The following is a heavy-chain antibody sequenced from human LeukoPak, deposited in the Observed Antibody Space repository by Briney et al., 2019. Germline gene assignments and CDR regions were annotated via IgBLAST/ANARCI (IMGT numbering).Heavy chain of an antibody. D-gene: IGHD3-16*02. Sequence: GRSLRLSCAASGFTFSSYAMHWVRQAPGKGLEWVAVISYDGSNKYYADSVKGRFTISRDNSKNTLYLQMNSLRAEDTAVYYCARDRRDDYVWGSYRFSNWGQGTLVTVSS. J-gene: IGHJ4*02. CDR1: GFTFSSYA. V-gene: IGHV3-30*14. CDR3: ARDRRDDYVWGSYRFSN. CDR2: ISYDGSNK.